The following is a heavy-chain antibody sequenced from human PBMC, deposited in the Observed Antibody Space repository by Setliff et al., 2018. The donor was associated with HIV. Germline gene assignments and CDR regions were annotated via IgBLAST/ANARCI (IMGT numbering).Heavy chain of an antibody. CDR1: GFTFSDYW. CDR3: GRDVHDAAADN. Sequence: PGGSLSLSCTASGFTFSDYWMHWVRRGPGRGLEWVSRIGRDGTVANYADSVKGRFTISRDNARNTLFLQMNSLGVEDTALYYCGRDVHDAAADNWGRGTLVTVSS. J-gene: IGHJ4*02. CDR2: IGRDGTVA. V-gene: IGHV3-74*01. D-gene: IGHD6-13*01.